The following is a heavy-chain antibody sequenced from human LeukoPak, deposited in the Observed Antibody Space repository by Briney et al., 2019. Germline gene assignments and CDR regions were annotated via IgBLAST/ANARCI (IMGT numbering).Heavy chain of an antibody. Sequence: PGGSLRLSCAASGFTFSSYAMSWDRQAPGKGLEWVSAISGSGGSTYYADSVKGRFTISRDNSKNTLYLQMNSLRAEDTAVYYCAKDRAEYYDFWSGYYTGYYFDYWGQGTLVTVSS. J-gene: IGHJ4*02. CDR2: ISGSGGST. V-gene: IGHV3-23*01. CDR1: GFTFSSYA. CDR3: AKDRAEYYDFWSGYYTGYYFDY. D-gene: IGHD3-3*01.